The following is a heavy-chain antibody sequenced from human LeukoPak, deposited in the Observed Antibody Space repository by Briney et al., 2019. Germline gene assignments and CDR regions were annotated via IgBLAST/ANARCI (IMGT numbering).Heavy chain of an antibody. CDR2: IYYSGST. CDR1: GGSISSSSYY. D-gene: IGHD6-19*01. J-gene: IGHJ4*02. Sequence: SETLSLTCTVSGGSISSSSYYWGWIRQPPGKGLEWIGSIYYSGSTYYNPSLKSRVTISVDTSKNQFSLKLSSVTAADTVVYYCARDPIAVAGTTSGTAPNWGQGTLVTVSS. V-gene: IGHV4-39*07. CDR3: ARDPIAVAGTTSGTAPN.